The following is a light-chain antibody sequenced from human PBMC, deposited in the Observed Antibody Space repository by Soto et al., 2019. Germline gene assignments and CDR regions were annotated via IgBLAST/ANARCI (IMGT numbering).Light chain of an antibody. CDR1: QSISSN. J-gene: IGKJ4*01. CDR2: RAS. CDR3: QNHNSAPLT. V-gene: IGKV3-15*01. Sequence: EIVMTQSPATLSVSPGERATLSCRASQSISSNLAWYQQKLGQAPRLLIYRASTRATGIPARFSGSGSGTEFTLTISSLQPDDIATYYCQNHNSAPLTFGGGTKVDIK.